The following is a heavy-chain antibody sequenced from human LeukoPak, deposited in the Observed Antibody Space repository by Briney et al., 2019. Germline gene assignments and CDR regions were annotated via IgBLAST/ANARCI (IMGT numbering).Heavy chain of an antibody. D-gene: IGHD3-10*01. CDR3: ARVTRVNYYGLGSYNF. CDR1: GYIFTGYY. J-gene: IGHJ4*02. Sequence: ASVKVSCKASGYIFTGYYMHWVRQAPGQGLEWMGWINPNSGATKYAQKFQGRVTMTRDTSISTAYMELGRLRSDDTAVYYCARVTRVNYYGLGSYNFWGQGTLVTVSS. CDR2: INPNSGAT. V-gene: IGHV1-2*02.